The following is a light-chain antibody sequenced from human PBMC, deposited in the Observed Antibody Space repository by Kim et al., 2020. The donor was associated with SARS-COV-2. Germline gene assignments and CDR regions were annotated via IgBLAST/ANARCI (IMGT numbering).Light chain of an antibody. V-gene: IGKV3-15*01. Sequence: VSPGERATLSCRASQSVGSTLAWYQQKPGQTPRLLIYSASTRATGIPARFSGSGSGTEFTLTISSLQSEDFAVYFCQQYHDWPWTFGQGTKVDIK. CDR1: QSVGST. J-gene: IGKJ1*01. CDR2: SAS. CDR3: QQYHDWPWT.